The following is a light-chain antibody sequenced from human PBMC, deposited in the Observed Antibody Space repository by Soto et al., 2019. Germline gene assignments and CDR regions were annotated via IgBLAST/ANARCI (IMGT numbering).Light chain of an antibody. J-gene: IGKJ1*01. CDR1: ESVSTY. CDR2: GAS. CDR3: PKYLTWPQA. Sequence: ETVMTQSPATLSVSPGERVTLSCRASESVSTYLAWYQQKPGQAPRLLIYGASARATGIPDRFSGSGSGTESTLNFSNRQPEDFALYNCPKYLTWPQASGKGTRVKT. V-gene: IGKV3-15*01.